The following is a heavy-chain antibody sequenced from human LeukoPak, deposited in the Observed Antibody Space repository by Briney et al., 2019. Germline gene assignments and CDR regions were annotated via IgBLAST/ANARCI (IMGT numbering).Heavy chain of an antibody. Sequence: SETLSLTCIVSGYSISSGYYWGWIRQPPGKGLEWIGSIYHSGSTYYNPSLKSRVTISVDTSKNQFSLKLSSVTAADTAIYYCARKDPGYSGYSDFDYWGQGTLVTVSS. CDR1: GYSISSGYY. V-gene: IGHV4-38-2*02. D-gene: IGHD5-12*01. CDR2: IYHSGST. J-gene: IGHJ4*02. CDR3: ARKDPGYSGYSDFDY.